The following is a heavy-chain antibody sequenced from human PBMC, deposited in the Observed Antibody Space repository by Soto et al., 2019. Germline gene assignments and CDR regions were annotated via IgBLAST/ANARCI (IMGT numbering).Heavy chain of an antibody. V-gene: IGHV4-59*01. CDR1: GGSISSYY. CDR2: LYYSGST. CDR3: AGGYYGSGSYSYYYYYGMDV. D-gene: IGHD3-10*01. J-gene: IGHJ6*02. Sequence: PSETLSLTCTVSGGSISSYYWSWIRQPPGKGLEWIGYLYYSGSTNYNPSLKSRVTISVDTSKNQFSLKLSSVTAADTAVYYCAGGYYGSGSYSYYYYYGMDVWGQGTTVTVSS.